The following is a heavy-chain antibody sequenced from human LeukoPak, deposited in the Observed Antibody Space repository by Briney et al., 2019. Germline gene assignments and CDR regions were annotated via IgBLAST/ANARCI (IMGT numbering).Heavy chain of an antibody. Sequence: PSETLSLTCTVSGGSIRGYYWSWIRQPPEKGLEWIGYIYYSGSTNYNPSLKSRVTMSVDTSKNQFSLKLSSVTAADTAVYYCARDALCSSTSCYYYYYYMDVWGKGTTVTVSS. CDR3: ARDALCSSTSCYYYYYYMDV. CDR1: GGSIRGYY. CDR2: IYYSGST. D-gene: IGHD2-2*01. J-gene: IGHJ6*03. V-gene: IGHV4-59*12.